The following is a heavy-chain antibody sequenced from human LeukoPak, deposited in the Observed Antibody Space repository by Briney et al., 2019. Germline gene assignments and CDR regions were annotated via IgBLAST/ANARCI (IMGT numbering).Heavy chain of an antibody. V-gene: IGHV3-23*01. Sequence: PGGSLRLSCAASGFTFSTYAMSWVRRAPGKGLEWVSGISGGGGSTNYADSVKGRFTISRDNSKNTLYLQMNSLRAEDTAVYYCAKDRGLGYSYGYGFDYWGQGTLVTVSS. CDR3: AKDRGLGYSYGYGFDY. CDR1: GFTFSTYA. J-gene: IGHJ4*02. CDR2: ISGGGGST. D-gene: IGHD5-18*01.